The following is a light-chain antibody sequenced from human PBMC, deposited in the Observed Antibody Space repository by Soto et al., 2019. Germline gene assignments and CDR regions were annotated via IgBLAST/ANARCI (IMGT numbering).Light chain of an antibody. V-gene: IGKV1-5*03. CDR2: KAS. CDR3: QQHSSSSPYT. J-gene: IGKJ2*01. Sequence: DIQMTQSPSTLSASVGDRVTITCRASQSISCWLAWYQQKPGKAPNLLIYKASTLGSGVPSRFSGGGSGTEFTLTISSLQPDDFATYYCQQHSSSSPYTFGQGTKLEIK. CDR1: QSISCW.